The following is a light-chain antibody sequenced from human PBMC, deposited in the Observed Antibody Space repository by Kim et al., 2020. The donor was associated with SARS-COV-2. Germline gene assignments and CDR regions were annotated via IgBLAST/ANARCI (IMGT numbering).Light chain of an antibody. CDR2: LNSDGSH. CDR1: SGHS. J-gene: IGLJ3*02. Sequence: QPVLTLSPSASASLGASVKLTCTLSSGHSIAWHQQQPEKGPRYLMKLNSDGSHSKGDGIPDRFSGSSSGAERYLTISSLQSEDEADYYCQTWGTGIHWVFGGGTQLTVL. V-gene: IGLV4-69*01. CDR3: QTWGTGIHWV.